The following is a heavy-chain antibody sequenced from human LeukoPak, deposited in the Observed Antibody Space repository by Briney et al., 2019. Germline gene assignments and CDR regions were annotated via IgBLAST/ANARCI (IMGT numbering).Heavy chain of an antibody. CDR1: GGTFSSYA. CDR2: INPSGGST. J-gene: IGHJ6*02. Sequence: ASVKVSCKASGGTFSSYAISWVRQAPGQGLEWMGIINPSGGSTSYAQKFQGRVTMTRDTSTSTVYMELSSLRSEDTAVYYCARERLGIAAAGTSPDYYYYGMDVWGQGTTVTVSS. V-gene: IGHV1-46*01. CDR3: ARERLGIAAAGTSPDYYYYGMDV. D-gene: IGHD6-13*01.